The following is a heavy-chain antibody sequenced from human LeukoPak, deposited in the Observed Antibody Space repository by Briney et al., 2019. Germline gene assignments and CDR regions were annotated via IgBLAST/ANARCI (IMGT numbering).Heavy chain of an antibody. Sequence: GASVKVSCKVSGYTLTELSMHWVRQAPGKGLEWMGGFDPEDGETIYAQKLQGRVTMTEDTSTDTAYMELSSLRSEDTAVYYCATLWFGESPSNWFDPWGQGTLVTVSS. D-gene: IGHD3-10*01. CDR1: GYTLTELS. CDR2: FDPEDGET. V-gene: IGHV1-24*01. CDR3: ATLWFGESPSNWFDP. J-gene: IGHJ5*02.